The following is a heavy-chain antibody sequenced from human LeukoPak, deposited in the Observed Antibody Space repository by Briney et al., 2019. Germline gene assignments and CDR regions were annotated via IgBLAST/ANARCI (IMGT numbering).Heavy chain of an antibody. V-gene: IGHV3-21*01. Sequence: GGSLRLSCAASGYTFSSYSINWVRQAPGKGLEWVSSISVRSNYIYYADSVRGRFRISRDDARDSLYLQMNSLRAEDTAVYYCVRLRRNSDTTGFYYYYDFWGQGTLVTVSS. D-gene: IGHD3-22*01. CDR3: VRLRRNSDTTGFYYYYDF. CDR1: GYTFSSYS. CDR2: ISVRSNYI. J-gene: IGHJ4*02.